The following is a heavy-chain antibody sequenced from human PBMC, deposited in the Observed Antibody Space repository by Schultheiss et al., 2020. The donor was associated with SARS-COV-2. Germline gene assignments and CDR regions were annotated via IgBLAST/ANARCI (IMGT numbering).Heavy chain of an antibody. CDR1: GFTFSSYS. D-gene: IGHD1-26*01. CDR2: ISSSSSTI. V-gene: IGHV3-48*01. CDR3: AHLGATRRLIDAFDI. Sequence: GGSLRLSCAASGFTFSSYSMNWVRQAPGKGLEWVSYISSSSSTIYYADSVKGRFTISRDNSKNTLYLQMNSLRAEDTAVYYCAHLGATRRLIDAFDIWGQGTMVTVSS. J-gene: IGHJ3*02.